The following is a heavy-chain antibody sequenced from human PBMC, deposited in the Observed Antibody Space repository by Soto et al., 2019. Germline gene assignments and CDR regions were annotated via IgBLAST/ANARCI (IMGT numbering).Heavy chain of an antibody. J-gene: IGHJ6*02. CDR1: GFTFTTRW. CDR2: IKSDGRDT. Sequence: GGSLRLSCAASGFTFTTRWLHWVRQAPGKGLVWVSFIKSDGRDTNYADSVRGRFTISRDNAKNTLYLQMNSLRAEDTAVYYCARDTAYGMDVWGQGTTVTVSS. CDR3: ARDTAYGMDV. V-gene: IGHV3-74*01. D-gene: IGHD5-18*01.